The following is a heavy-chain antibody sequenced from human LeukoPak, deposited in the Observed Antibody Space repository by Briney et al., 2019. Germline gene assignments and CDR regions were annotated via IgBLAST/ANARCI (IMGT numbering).Heavy chain of an antibody. CDR1: GGSISSSSYY. J-gene: IGHJ4*02. V-gene: IGHV4-39*01. D-gene: IGHD3-10*01. Sequence: SETLSLTCTVSGGSISSSSYYWGWIRQPPGKGLEWIGSIYYSGSTYYNPSLKSRVTTSVDTSKNQFSLKLSSVTAADTAVYYCARQSITMVRGALDYWGQGTLVTVSS. CDR2: IYYSGST. CDR3: ARQSITMVRGALDY.